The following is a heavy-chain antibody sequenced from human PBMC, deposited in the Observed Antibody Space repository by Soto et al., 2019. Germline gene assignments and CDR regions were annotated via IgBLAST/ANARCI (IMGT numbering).Heavy chain of an antibody. Sequence: SETLSLTCTVSGGSISSYYWSWIRQPPGKGLEWIGYIYYSGSINYNPSLKSRVTISVDTSKNQFSLKLSSVTAADTAVYYCARVGLWFGEFPNWFDPWGQGTLVTVSS. D-gene: IGHD3-10*01. CDR3: ARVGLWFGEFPNWFDP. CDR2: IYYSGSI. V-gene: IGHV4-59*01. CDR1: GGSISSYY. J-gene: IGHJ5*02.